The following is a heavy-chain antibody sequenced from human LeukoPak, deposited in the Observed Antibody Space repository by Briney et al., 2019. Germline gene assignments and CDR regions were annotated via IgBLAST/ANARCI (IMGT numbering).Heavy chain of an antibody. CDR1: GFTFSSYS. CDR3: AVGIAGRPGPYY. D-gene: IGHD6-6*01. CDR2: ISSSSSYI. J-gene: IGHJ4*02. Sequence: GGSLRPSCAASGFTFSSYSMNWVRQAPGKGLEWVSSISSSSSYIYYADSVKGRFTISRDNAKNSLYLQMNSLRGEDTAVYYCAVGIAGRPGPYYWGQGTLVTVSS. V-gene: IGHV3-21*01.